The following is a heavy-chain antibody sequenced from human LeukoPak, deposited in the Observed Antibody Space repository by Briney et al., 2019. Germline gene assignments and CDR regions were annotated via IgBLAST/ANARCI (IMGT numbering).Heavy chain of an antibody. CDR3: ARDLGATIFDFDY. J-gene: IGHJ4*02. D-gene: IGHD1-26*01. V-gene: IGHV3-30*02. CDR2: IRYDGSNK. CDR1: GFTFSSYG. Sequence: GGSLRLSCAASGFTFSSYGMHWVRQAPGKGLEWVAFIRYDGSNKYYADSVKGRFTISRDNAKNSLYLQMNSLRVEDTAVYYCARDLGATIFDFDYWGQGTLVNVSS.